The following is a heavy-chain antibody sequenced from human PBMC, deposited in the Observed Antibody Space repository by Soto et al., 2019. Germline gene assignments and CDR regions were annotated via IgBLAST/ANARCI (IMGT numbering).Heavy chain of an antibody. J-gene: IGHJ4*02. V-gene: IGHV4-39*01. D-gene: IGHD3-10*01. Sequence: PSLTCTVSTDSSSFTNSYWGWIRQPPGKGLQWIGSSSYNGGTFYNPSLKGRVVISFDTSKKQSSLQVTSVTAADTAVYFCARHRIEVVWRGFDFWGQGSPVTISS. CDR2: SSYNGGT. CDR3: ARHRIEVVWRGFDF. CDR1: TDSSSFTNSY.